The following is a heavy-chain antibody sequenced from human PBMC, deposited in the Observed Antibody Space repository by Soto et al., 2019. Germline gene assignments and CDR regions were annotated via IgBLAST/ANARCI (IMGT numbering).Heavy chain of an antibody. CDR3: ARWGGSDYDFWSGYYYGPGGHYYGMDV. Sequence: SVKVSCKASGGTFSSYAISWVRQAPGQGLEWMGGIIPIFGTANYAQKFQGRVTITADKSTSTAYMELSSLRSEDTAVYYCARWGGSDYDFWSGYYYGPGGHYYGMDVWGQGTTVTVSS. CDR2: IIPIFGTA. D-gene: IGHD3-3*01. CDR1: GGTFSSYA. V-gene: IGHV1-69*06. J-gene: IGHJ6*02.